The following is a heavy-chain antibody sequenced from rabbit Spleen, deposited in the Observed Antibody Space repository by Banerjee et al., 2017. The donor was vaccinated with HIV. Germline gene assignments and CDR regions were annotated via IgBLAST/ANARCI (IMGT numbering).Heavy chain of an antibody. Sequence: QSLEESGGDLVKPGASLTLTCTASGVSFSISSYMCWVRQAPGKGLEWIACIDAGSSAFTYFASWAKGRFTISKTSSTTVTLQVTSLTAADTATYFCARDTSSSFSSYGMDLWGPGTLVTVS. CDR2: IDAGSSAFT. V-gene: IGHV1S40*01. CDR1: GVSFSISSY. D-gene: IGHD1-1*01. J-gene: IGHJ6*01. CDR3: ARDTSSSFSSYGMDL.